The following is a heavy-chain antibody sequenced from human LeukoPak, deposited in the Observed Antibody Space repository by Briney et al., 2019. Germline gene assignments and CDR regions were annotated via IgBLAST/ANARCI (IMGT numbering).Heavy chain of an antibody. V-gene: IGHV1-46*01. D-gene: IGHD6-19*01. Sequence: ASVKVSCKASGYTFTSYYMHWVRQAPGQGPEWMGIINPSGGSTRYAQKFQGRVTMTSDTSTSTVYMELSSLTSEDTAMYYCARVVGGWFAFDSWGQGTLVTVSS. CDR1: GYTFTSYY. CDR3: ARVVGGWFAFDS. J-gene: IGHJ4*02. CDR2: INPSGGST.